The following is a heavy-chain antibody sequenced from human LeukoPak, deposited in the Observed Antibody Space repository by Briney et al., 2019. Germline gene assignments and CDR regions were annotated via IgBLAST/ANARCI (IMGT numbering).Heavy chain of an antibody. V-gene: IGHV5-51*01. J-gene: IGHJ3*02. Sequence: GESLKISCKGSKYSFTSYWIAWLRQMPGKGLEWMGIIYPGGSDTRYSPSFQGQVTISADKSISTAYLQWSSLKASDTAMYYCARRSYDILTGYHDAFDIWGQGTMVTVSS. D-gene: IGHD3-9*01. CDR2: IYPGGSDT. CDR3: ARRSYDILTGYHDAFDI. CDR1: KYSFTSYW.